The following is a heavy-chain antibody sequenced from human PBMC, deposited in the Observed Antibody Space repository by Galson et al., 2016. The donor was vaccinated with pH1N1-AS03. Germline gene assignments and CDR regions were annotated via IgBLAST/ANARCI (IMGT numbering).Heavy chain of an antibody. D-gene: IGHD3-22*01. CDR2: ISSSGNS. J-gene: IGHJ3*02. V-gene: IGHV4-59*11. Sequence: QVQLQESGPGLVKPSETLSLTCSVSGDSIGRHYWTWIRQPPGKGLEWLGYISSSGNSNSNPSLKRRLTISIDTSQNQFSLRLTSVTAADTAMYYCARDVESAFYDSSGYTTLDIWGQGALVTVSS. CDR3: ARDVESAFYDSSGYTTLDI. CDR1: GDSIGRHY.